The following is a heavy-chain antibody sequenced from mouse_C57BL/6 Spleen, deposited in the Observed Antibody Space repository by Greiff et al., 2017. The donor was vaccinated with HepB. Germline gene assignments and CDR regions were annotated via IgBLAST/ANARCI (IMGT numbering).Heavy chain of an antibody. Sequence: EVKLMESGEGLVKPGGSLKLSCAASGFTFSSYAMSWVRQTPEKRLEWVAYISSGGDYIYYADTVKGRFTISRDNARNTLYLQMSSLKTEDTAMYYCTRDDYYGNYYFDYWGQGTTLTVSS. CDR1: GFTFSSYA. V-gene: IGHV5-9-1*02. J-gene: IGHJ2*01. CDR3: TRDDYYGNYYFDY. D-gene: IGHD2-1*01. CDR2: ISSGGDYI.